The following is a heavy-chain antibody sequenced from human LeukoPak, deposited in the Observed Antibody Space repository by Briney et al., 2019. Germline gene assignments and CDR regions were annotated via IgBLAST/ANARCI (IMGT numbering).Heavy chain of an antibody. CDR2: IYTSGST. CDR1: GGSISSYY. Sequence: SETLSLTCTVSGGSISSYYWSWIRQPAGKGLEWIGRIYTSGSTNYNPSLESRVTMSVDTSKNQFSLKLSSVTAADTAVYYCARVTGYVIEDYFDYWGQGTLVTVSS. V-gene: IGHV4-4*07. CDR3: ARVTGYVIEDYFDY. D-gene: IGHD3-22*01. J-gene: IGHJ4*02.